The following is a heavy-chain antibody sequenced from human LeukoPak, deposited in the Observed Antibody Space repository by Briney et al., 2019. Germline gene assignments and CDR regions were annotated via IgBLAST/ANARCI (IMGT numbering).Heavy chain of an antibody. CDR3: ARDGYYDSSGYYSVQH. D-gene: IGHD3-22*01. V-gene: IGHV1-69*13. Sequence: GASVKVSCKASGGTFSSYAISWVRQAPGQGLEWMGGIIPIFGTANYAQKFQGRVTITADESTSTAYMELSSLRSEDTAVYYCARDGYYDSSGYYSVQHWGQGTLVTVSS. CDR1: GGTFSSYA. CDR2: IIPIFGTA. J-gene: IGHJ1*01.